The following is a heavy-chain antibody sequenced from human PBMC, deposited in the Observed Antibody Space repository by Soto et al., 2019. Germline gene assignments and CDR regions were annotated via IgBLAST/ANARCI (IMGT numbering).Heavy chain of an antibody. CDR3: ARDHQVRGPYDE. CDR2: ISSSGSYT. Sequence: QVQLVESGGGLVKPGGSLRLSCAASGFTFSDYYMSWIRQAPGKGLEWLSYISSSGSYTNYADSVKGRFTISRDNAKNSLYLQMDSLRAEDTAVYYCARDHQVRGPYDEWGQGTLVTVSS. J-gene: IGHJ4*02. D-gene: IGHD3-10*01. V-gene: IGHV3-11*05. CDR1: GFTFSDYY.